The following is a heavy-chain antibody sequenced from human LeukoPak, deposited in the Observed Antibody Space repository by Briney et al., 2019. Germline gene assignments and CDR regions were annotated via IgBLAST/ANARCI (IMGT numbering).Heavy chain of an antibody. CDR2: IYTSGTT. CDR3: VREGTYCTHGVCYEY. CDR1: GDSISSYY. J-gene: IGHJ4*02. Sequence: TSETPSLTCTVSGDSISSYYWSWIRQPAGKGLQWIGRIYTSGTTNYNPSLKSRLTMSIDTSKNQFSLRLSSVTAADTAVYYCVREGTYCTHGVCYEYWGQGTLVTVSS. V-gene: IGHV4-4*07. D-gene: IGHD2-8*01.